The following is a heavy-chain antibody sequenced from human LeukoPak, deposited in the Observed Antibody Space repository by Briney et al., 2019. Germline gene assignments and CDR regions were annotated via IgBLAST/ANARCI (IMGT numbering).Heavy chain of an antibody. V-gene: IGHV3-23*01. D-gene: IGHD3-10*01. Sequence: PGGSLRLSCAASGFTFSSYAMSWVRQAPGKGLEWVSAISGSGGSTYYADSAKGRFTISRDNSKNTLYLQMNSLRAEDTAVYYCAKTGLPYGSGSYHDYWGQGTLVTVSS. CDR3: AKTGLPYGSGSYHDY. CDR1: GFTFSSYA. J-gene: IGHJ4*02. CDR2: ISGSGGST.